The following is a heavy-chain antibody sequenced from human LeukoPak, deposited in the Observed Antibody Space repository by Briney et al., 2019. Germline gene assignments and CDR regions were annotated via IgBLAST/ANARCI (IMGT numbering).Heavy chain of an antibody. V-gene: IGHV3-30*18. D-gene: IGHD1-1*01. Sequence: GGSLRLSCAASGFTFSNYRMHWVRQAPGKGLEWVAVISNDGTNKYYADSVKGRFTISRDNSKNTLYLQMNSLRAEDTAVYYCAKGGIEPFDPWGQGTLVTVSS. CDR2: ISNDGTNK. CDR3: AKGGIEPFDP. CDR1: GFTFSNYR. J-gene: IGHJ5*02.